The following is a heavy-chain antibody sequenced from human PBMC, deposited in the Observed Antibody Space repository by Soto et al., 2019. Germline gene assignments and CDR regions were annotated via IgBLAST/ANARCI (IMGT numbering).Heavy chain of an antibody. J-gene: IGHJ3*02. CDR3: TRLPKTSADFDI. Sequence: GGSLRLSCAASGFTFRNYGMNWVRQAPGKGLEWVSGISWNSGSIGYADSVKGRFTISRDNSKNTLCLQMNSLRAEDTAVYYCTRLPKTSADFDIWGQGTMVTISS. D-gene: IGHD1-7*01. CDR2: ISWNSGSI. CDR1: GFTFRNYG. V-gene: IGHV3-23*01.